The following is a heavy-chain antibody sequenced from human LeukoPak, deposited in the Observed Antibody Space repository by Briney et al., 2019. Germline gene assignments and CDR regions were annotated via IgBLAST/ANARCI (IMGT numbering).Heavy chain of an antibody. J-gene: IGHJ5*02. CDR1: GGSISTYF. Sequence: KTSETLSLTCTVSGGSISTYFWSWLRQPPGEGLEWIGYIYYSGSTNYNPSLKSRVTISVDTCKNQFSLKLSSVTAADTAVYYCARDGSSSLLNWFDPWGQGTLVTVSS. V-gene: IGHV4-59*01. CDR2: IYYSGST. CDR3: ARDGSSSLLNWFDP. D-gene: IGHD6-13*01.